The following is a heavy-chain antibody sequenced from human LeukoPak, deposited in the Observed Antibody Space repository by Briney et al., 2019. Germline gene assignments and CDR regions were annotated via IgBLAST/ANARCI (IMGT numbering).Heavy chain of an antibody. J-gene: IGHJ4*02. CDR2: IYYSGST. V-gene: IGHV4-31*03. Sequence: SETLSLTCTVSGGSISSGGYYWSWIRQHPGKGLEWIGYIYYSGSTYYNPSLKSRVTISVDTSKNQFSLKLSSVTAADTAVYYCARDGDGRGEDFDYWGQGILVTVSS. D-gene: IGHD4-17*01. CDR1: GGSISSGGYY. CDR3: ARDGDGRGEDFDY.